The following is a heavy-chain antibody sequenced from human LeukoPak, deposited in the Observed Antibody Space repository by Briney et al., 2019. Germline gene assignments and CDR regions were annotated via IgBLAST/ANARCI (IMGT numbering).Heavy chain of an antibody. CDR2: IYSGGST. CDR3: ARFDTEGSYGVSD. D-gene: IGHD1-26*01. J-gene: IGHJ4*02. Sequence: GGSLRLSCAASGFTVSSNYMSWVRQAPGKGLEWVSVIYSGGSTYYTDSVKGRFTISRDYSKNTLYLQMNSLRAEDTAVYYCARFDTEGSYGVSDWGQGTLVTVSS. CDR1: GFTVSSNY. V-gene: IGHV3-53*01.